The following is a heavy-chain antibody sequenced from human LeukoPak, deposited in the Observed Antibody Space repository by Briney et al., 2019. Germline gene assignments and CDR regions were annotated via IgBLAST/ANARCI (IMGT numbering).Heavy chain of an antibody. D-gene: IGHD6-13*01. CDR1: GGSISSYY. CDR2: IYTSGST. V-gene: IGHV4-4*07. CDR3: ARGGSSWYGDWFDP. Sequence: SETLSLTCTVSGGSISSYYWSWIRQPAGKGLEWIGRIYTSGSTNYNPSLKSRVTMSVDTSKNQFSLKLSSVTAADAAVYYCARGGSSWYGDWFDPWGQGTLVTVSS. J-gene: IGHJ5*02.